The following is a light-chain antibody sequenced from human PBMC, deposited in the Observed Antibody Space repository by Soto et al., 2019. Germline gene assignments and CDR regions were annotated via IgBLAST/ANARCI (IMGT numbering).Light chain of an antibody. CDR2: LAS. J-gene: IGKJ2*01. Sequence: DIQMTQSPSSLSASVGDTVTITCRASQHITNDCAWYQQKAGRAPKCLILLASRLQTGVPSRFSGSGSGTEFTLTISSLQPEDFATYYCLHHNGYPTVFGQGTKVEIK. CDR3: LHHNGYPTV. V-gene: IGKV1-17*01. CDR1: QHITND.